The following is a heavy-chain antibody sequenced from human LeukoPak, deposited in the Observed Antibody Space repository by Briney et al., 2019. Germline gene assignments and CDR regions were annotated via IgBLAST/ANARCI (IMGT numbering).Heavy chain of an antibody. CDR2: IYYSGST. CDR1: GGSISSYY. CDR3: AGPKAYAFDI. Sequence: SETLSLTCTVSGGSISSYYWSWIRQPPGKGLEWIGYIYYSGSTNYNPSLKSRVTISVDTSKNQFSLKLSSVTAADTAVYYSAGPKAYAFDIWGQGTMVTVSS. J-gene: IGHJ3*02. V-gene: IGHV4-59*01.